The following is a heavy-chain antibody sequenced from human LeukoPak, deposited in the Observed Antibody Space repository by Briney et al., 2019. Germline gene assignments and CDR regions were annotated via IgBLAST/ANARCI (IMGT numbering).Heavy chain of an antibody. J-gene: IGHJ4*02. CDR1: GGSFSGYY. CDR3: ARGGIAADY. D-gene: IGHD6-13*01. V-gene: IGHV4-34*01. Sequence: PSETLSLTCAVYGGSFSGYYWSWIRQPPGKGLEWIGEINHSGSTNYNPSLKSRVTISVDTSKNQFSLKLGSVTAADTAVYYCARGGIAADYWGQGTLVTVSS. CDR2: INHSGST.